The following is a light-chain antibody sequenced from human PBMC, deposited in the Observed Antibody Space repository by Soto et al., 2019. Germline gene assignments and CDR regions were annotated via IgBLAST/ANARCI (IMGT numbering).Light chain of an antibody. CDR3: NSYTSSSTYV. Sequence: QSVLTQPASVSGSPGQSITISCTGTSSDVGGFNYVSWYQQHPGKAPKLMIYDVTNRPSGVSYRFSGPKSGNTASLTISGLQAEDEADYYFNSYTSSSTYVFGTGTKVTVL. CDR2: DVT. CDR1: SSDVGGFNY. V-gene: IGLV2-14*03. J-gene: IGLJ1*01.